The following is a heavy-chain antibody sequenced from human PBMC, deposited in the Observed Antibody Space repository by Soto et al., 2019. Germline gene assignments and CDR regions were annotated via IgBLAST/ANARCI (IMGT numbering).Heavy chain of an antibody. J-gene: IGHJ4*02. CDR1: GASITTSGSY. Sequence: QLQLQEWGPGLVKPAETLSLTCTVSGASITTSGSYWGWIRQAPGKGLEWIGSLYYTGSTYYNPSLKSRLAISADTSKNQFSLKLTSVTAAATAVYYCARRYPYGQYLESFDYWGQGALVAVSS. V-gene: IGHV4-39*01. D-gene: IGHD4-17*01. CDR2: LYYTGST. CDR3: ARRYPYGQYLESFDY.